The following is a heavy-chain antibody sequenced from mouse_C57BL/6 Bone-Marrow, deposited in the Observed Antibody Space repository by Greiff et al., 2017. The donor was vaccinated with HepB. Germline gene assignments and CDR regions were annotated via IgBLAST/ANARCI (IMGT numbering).Heavy chain of an antibody. D-gene: IGHD2-3*01. J-gene: IGHJ1*03. V-gene: IGHV2-5*01. Sequence: QVHVKQSGPGLVQPSQSLSITCTVSGFSLTSYGVHWVRQSPGKGLEWLGVIWRGGSTDYNAAFMSRLSITKDNSKSQVFFKMNSLQADDTAIYYCAKGYDGYCWYFDVWGTGTTVTVSS. CDR3: AKGYDGYCWYFDV. CDR2: IWRGGST. CDR1: GFSLTSYG.